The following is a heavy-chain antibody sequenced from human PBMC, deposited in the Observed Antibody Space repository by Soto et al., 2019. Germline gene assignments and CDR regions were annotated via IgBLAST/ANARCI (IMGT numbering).Heavy chain of an antibody. CDR1: GFTFNKYG. Sequence: QVQLVESGGGVVQPGRSLRLSCEGSGFTFNKYGMHWVRQAPGKGLEWVAIIWYDGSNDFYADSVKGRVTISKDNSKNKVYLETYSLRVEDTGIYYCARAGVENWLDPWGQGTLVTVSS. CDR2: IWYDGSND. CDR3: ARAGVENWLDP. J-gene: IGHJ5*02. D-gene: IGHD3-10*01. V-gene: IGHV3-33*01.